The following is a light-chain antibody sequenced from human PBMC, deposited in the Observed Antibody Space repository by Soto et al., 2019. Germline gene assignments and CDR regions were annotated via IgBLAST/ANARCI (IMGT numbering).Light chain of an antibody. CDR2: HAS. CDR3: QRYNTSPLT. CDR1: QSISSW. Sequence: TQSPGTLSLSPGERVTLSCRASQSISSWLAWYQQKPGKAPRLLMYHASTLESGVPARFSGSRSETEFTLTITSLQPEDFAAYYCQRYNTSPLTFGGGTKVDIK. J-gene: IGKJ4*01. V-gene: IGKV1-5*01.